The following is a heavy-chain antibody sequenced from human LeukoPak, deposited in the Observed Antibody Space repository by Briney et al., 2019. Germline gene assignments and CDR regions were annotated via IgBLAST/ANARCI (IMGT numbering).Heavy chain of an antibody. V-gene: IGHV1-69*13. CDR1: GHTFTSYD. CDR2: IIPISGTT. Sequence: ASVKVSCKASGHTFTSYDINWVRQATGQGLEWMGKIIPISGTTNYAQKFQGRVTFTADESTSTAYMELSSLRSEDTALYYCARKLRLGGNWFDPWGQGTLVTVSS. D-gene: IGHD1-26*01. J-gene: IGHJ5*02. CDR3: ARKLRLGGNWFDP.